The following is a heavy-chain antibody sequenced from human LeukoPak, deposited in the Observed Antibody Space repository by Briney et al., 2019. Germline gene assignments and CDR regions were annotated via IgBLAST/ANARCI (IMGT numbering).Heavy chain of an antibody. D-gene: IGHD2-21*01. CDR1: GGTFSSYT. J-gene: IGHJ4*02. CDR3: ARDARGGDSVY. Sequence: SVKVSCKVSGGTFSSYTISWVRQAPGRGLEWMGRIIPILGIANYAQKFQGRVTITADKSTSTAYMELSSLRSEDTAVYYCARDARGGDSVYWGQGTLVTVSS. V-gene: IGHV1-69*04. CDR2: IIPILGIA.